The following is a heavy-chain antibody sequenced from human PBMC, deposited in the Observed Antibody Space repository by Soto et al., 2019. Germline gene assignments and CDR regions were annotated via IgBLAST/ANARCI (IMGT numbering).Heavy chain of an antibody. Sequence: PGGSLNLSCAASGFTFSSYAMSRVRQAPGKGLEWVSAISGSGGSTYYADSVKGRFTISRDNSKNTLYLQMNSLRAEDTAVYYCAKPANPGPPRYYFDYWGQGTLVTVAS. CDR3: AKPANPGPPRYYFDY. CDR1: GFTFSSYA. D-gene: IGHD4-17*01. J-gene: IGHJ4*02. CDR2: ISGSGGST. V-gene: IGHV3-23*01.